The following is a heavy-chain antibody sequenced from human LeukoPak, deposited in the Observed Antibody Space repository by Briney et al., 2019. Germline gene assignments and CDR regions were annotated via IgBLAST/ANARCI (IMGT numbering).Heavy chain of an antibody. J-gene: IGHJ4*02. V-gene: IGHV1-69*04. D-gene: IGHD2-2*02. CDR2: IIPILEIA. CDR3: ARDEGGVQNQPLLYLDY. Sequence: GASVKVSCRASGGTFSNYAISWVRQAPGQGLEWMGRIIPILEIANYAQKFQGRVTITADKSTSTAYVELSSLRSEDTTVYYCARDEGGVQNQPLLYLDYWGQGTLVTVSS. CDR1: GGTFSNYA.